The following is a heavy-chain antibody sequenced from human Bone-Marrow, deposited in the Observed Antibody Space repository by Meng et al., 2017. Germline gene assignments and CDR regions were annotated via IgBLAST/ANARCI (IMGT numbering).Heavy chain of an antibody. Sequence: SETLSLTCTVSGGSISSYYWSWIRQPPGKGLEWIGYIYYSGSTNYNPSLKSRVTISVDTSKNQFSLKLSSVTAADTAVYYCARARGGSGSYYRGAFAFDPWGQGTLVTSPQ. D-gene: IGHD3-10*01. J-gene: IGHJ5*02. V-gene: IGHV4-59*01. CDR1: GGSISSYY. CDR3: ARARGGSGSYYRGAFAFDP. CDR2: IYYSGST.